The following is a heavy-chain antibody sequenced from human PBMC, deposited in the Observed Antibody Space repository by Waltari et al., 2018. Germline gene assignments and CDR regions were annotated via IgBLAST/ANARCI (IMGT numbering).Heavy chain of an antibody. CDR3: ARAQYNYMDV. J-gene: IGHJ6*03. Sequence: EVQLVESGGGLVQPGGSLRLSCIVAGFTACSSSMIWVRQAPGKGLEWVSFISSTSSTIYYADSVKGRFTISRDNAKNSLYLQMNSLRDEDTAVYYCARAQYNYMDVWGKGTTVTVSS. V-gene: IGHV3-48*02. CDR1: GFTACSSS. CDR2: ISSTSSTI.